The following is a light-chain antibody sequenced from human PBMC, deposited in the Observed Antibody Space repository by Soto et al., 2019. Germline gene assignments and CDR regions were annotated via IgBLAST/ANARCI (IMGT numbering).Light chain of an antibody. CDR1: QSISSW. J-gene: IGKJ4*01. Sequence: DIQMTQSPSTLSASVGDRVTITCRASQSISSWLAWYQQKPGKAPKLLIQNASSLKSGVPSRFSGSGSGTEFSLTISSLQPDDFATYYGQQYSISSLTFGGGTKVEIK. CDR3: QQYSISSLT. CDR2: NAS. V-gene: IGKV1-5*03.